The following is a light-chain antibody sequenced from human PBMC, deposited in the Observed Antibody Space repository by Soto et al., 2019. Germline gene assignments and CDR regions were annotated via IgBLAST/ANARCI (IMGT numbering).Light chain of an antibody. CDR2: EVT. CDR3: LSYAGNSIWL. Sequence: QSVLTQPASVSGSPGQSITISCTGTRSDVGSYNSIAWYQQHPGKAPRVVIFEVTKRPSGISDRFSGSKSGYTASLRISGLQAEDEADYFCLSYAGNSIWLFGGGTKVTAL. V-gene: IGLV2-23*02. J-gene: IGLJ2*01. CDR1: RSDVGSYNS.